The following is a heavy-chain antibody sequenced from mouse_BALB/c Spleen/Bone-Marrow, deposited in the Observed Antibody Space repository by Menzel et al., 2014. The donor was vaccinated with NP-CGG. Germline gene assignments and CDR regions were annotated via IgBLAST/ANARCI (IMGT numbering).Heavy chain of an antibody. CDR2: ISSGGGST. J-gene: IGHJ2*01. V-gene: IGHV5-12-1*01. D-gene: IGHD1-2*01. CDR3: ATHYYGRFDY. CDR1: GFGFSSSD. Sequence: EVQGVESGGGLVKPGGSLKLSCAASGFGFSSSDMPWVRQTPEKRLEWVAYISSGGGSTYYPDTVKGRFTISRDNAKNTLYLQMSSLKSEDTAMYYCATHYYGRFDYWGQGTTLTVSS.